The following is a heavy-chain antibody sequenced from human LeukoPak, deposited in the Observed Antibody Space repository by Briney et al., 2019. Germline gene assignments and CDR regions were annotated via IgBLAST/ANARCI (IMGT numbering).Heavy chain of an antibody. CDR1: GGSFSGYD. Sequence: PSETLSLTCAVYGGSFSGYDWSWIRQPPGKGLEWIGEINHSGSTNYNPSLKSRVTISVDTSKNQFSLKLSSVTAADTAVYYCARDGRKAARNGPFDYWGQGTLVTVSS. CDR2: INHSGST. CDR3: ARDGRKAARNGPFDY. J-gene: IGHJ4*02. D-gene: IGHD6-6*01. V-gene: IGHV4-34*01.